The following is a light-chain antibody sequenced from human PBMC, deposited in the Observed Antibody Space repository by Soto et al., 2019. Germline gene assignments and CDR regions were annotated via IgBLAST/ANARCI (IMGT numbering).Light chain of an antibody. J-gene: IGKJ4*01. Sequence: DIQMTQSPSSLSASVGDKVTITCRASQNVASYLNWYQQKLGTAPKVLIYATSTLMTGVPSRFSGSGSGTEFILTITSLQPEDFATYLSQQTYNTPLTFVSGNKVEIK. V-gene: IGKV1-39*01. CDR3: QQTYNTPLT. CDR2: ATS. CDR1: QNVASY.